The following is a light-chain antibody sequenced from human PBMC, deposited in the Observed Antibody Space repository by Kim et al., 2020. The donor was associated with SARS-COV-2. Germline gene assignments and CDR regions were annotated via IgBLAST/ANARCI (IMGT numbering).Light chain of an antibody. Sequence: ASIGDRVRLTCRTSQGINDILAWYQQKPGKPPVLRMYGVSTLEPGVPSRFSGRSSGTDFTLTISGLQPQDLGSYFCHSYYDGPPTFGPGTKVDIK. J-gene: IGKJ3*01. V-gene: IGKV1-27*01. CDR3: HSYYDGPPT. CDR1: QGINDI. CDR2: GVS.